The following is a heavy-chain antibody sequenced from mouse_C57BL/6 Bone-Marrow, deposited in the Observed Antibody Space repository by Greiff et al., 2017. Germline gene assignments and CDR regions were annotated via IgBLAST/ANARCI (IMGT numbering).Heavy chain of an antibody. CDR1: GYTFTSYW. J-gene: IGHJ2*01. D-gene: IGHD4-1*01. Sequence: VQLQQPGAELVKPGASVTMSCKASGYTFTSYWITWVKQRPGQGLEWIGDIYPGSGSTNYNEKFKSKATLTVDTSSSTAYMQLSNLASEDSAVYYCAGGGETGTHFDDWGQGTTLTVSS. CDR2: IYPGSGST. V-gene: IGHV1-55*01. CDR3: AGGGETGTHFDD.